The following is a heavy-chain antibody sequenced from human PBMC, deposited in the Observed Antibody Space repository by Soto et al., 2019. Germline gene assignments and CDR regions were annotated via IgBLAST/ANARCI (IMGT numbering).Heavy chain of an antibody. CDR1: GFTFSSYG. V-gene: IGHV3-30*18. CDR2: ISYDGSNK. D-gene: IGHD1-26*01. J-gene: IGHJ6*02. CDR3: AKDVVVGATTGLGDYYYYYGMDV. Sequence: GGSLRLSCAASGFTFSSYGMHWVRQAPGKGLEWVAVISYDGSNKYYADSVKGRFTISRDNSKNTLYLQMSSLRAEDTAVYYCAKDVVVGATTGLGDYYYYYGMDVWGQGTTVTVSS.